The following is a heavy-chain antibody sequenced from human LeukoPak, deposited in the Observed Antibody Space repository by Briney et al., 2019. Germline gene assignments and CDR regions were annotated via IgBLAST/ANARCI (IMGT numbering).Heavy chain of an antibody. V-gene: IGHV3-30-3*01. CDR2: ISYDGSNK. J-gene: IGHJ4*02. D-gene: IGHD1-20*01. Sequence: GGSLRLSCAASGFTFSSYAMHWVRQAPGKGLEWVAVISYDGSNKYYADSVKGRFTISRDNSKNTLYLQMNSLRAEDTAVYYCARKRTGVTGTEDYWGQGTLVTVSS. CDR3: ARKRTGVTGTEDY. CDR1: GFTFSSYA.